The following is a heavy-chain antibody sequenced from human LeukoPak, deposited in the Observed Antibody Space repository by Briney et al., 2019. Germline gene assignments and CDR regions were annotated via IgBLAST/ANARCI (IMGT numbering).Heavy chain of an antibody. Sequence: PGGPLRLSCAASGFTFSDYYMSWIRQAPGKGLEWVSYISSSGSTIYYADSVKGRFTISRDNAKNSLYLQMNSLRAEDTAVYYCARPLAPYCSSTSCSDYYGMDVWGQGTTVTVSS. D-gene: IGHD2-2*01. CDR3: ARPLAPYCSSTSCSDYYGMDV. CDR2: ISSSGSTI. V-gene: IGHV3-11*04. J-gene: IGHJ6*02. CDR1: GFTFSDYY.